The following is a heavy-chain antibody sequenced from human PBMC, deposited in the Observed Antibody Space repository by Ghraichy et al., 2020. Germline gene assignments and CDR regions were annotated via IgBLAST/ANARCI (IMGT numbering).Heavy chain of an antibody. Sequence: GGSLRLSCAASEFTFSSYAMTWVRQAPGKGLEWVSSISCSGESVSYADSVKGRFTTSRDNSKNTLYLQMNSLRAEDTAVYFCAKDRQVASVYGLDVWGQGTTVTVSS. CDR1: EFTFSSYA. V-gene: IGHV3-23*01. D-gene: IGHD2-21*01. J-gene: IGHJ6*02. CDR2: ISCSGESV. CDR3: AKDRQVASVYGLDV.